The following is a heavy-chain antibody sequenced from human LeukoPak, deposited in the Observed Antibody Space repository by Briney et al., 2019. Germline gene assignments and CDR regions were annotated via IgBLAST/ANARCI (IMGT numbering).Heavy chain of an antibody. J-gene: IGHJ4*02. CDR3: APKYYYDSSGYYD. CDR2: IKQDGSEK. CDR1: GFTFSDHY. Sequence: PGGSLRLSCAASGFTFSDHYMDWVRQAPGKGLEWVANIKQDGSEKYYVDSVKGRFTISRDNAKNSLYLQMNSLRAEDTAVYYCAPKYYYDSSGYYDWGQGTLVTVSS. V-gene: IGHV3-7*01. D-gene: IGHD3-22*01.